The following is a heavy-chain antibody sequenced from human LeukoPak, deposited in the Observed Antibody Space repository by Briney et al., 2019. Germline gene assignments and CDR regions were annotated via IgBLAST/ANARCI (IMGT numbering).Heavy chain of an antibody. V-gene: IGHV3-15*04. D-gene: IGHD2-21*01. CDR2: IESKTDGGTT. CDR1: GFTFSNAW. J-gene: IGHJ4*02. Sequence: PGGSLRLSCAASGFTFSNAWMSWVRQAPGKGLEWVGRIESKTDGGTTDYAAPVKGRFTISRDDSKNTLYLQMNSLKTEDTAVYYCTTPSWGGDDWGQGTLVTVSS. CDR3: TTPSWGGDD.